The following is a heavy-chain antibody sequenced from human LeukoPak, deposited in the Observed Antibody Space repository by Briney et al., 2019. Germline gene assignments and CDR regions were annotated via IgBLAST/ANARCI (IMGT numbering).Heavy chain of an antibody. D-gene: IGHD2-2*01. CDR1: GYTFTGYY. V-gene: IGHV1-2*02. J-gene: IGHJ5*02. CDR2: INPNSGGT. CDR3: AGDSPLPRIVVVPAAIGFVPSVWFDP. Sequence: GASVEVSFKASGYTFTGYYIHWVRQAPGQGLEWMGWINPNSGGTNYAQKFQGRVTITRDTSISTAYMELSRLRSDDTAVYYCAGDSPLPRIVVVPAAIGFVPSVWFDPWGQGTLVTVSS.